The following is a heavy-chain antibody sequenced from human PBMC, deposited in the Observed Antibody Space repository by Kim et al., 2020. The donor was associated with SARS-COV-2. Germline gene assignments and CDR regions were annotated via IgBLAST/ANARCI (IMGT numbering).Heavy chain of an antibody. D-gene: IGHD2-2*01. J-gene: IGHJ1*01. CDR1: GYEFTSHG. V-gene: IGHV1-18*04. CDR3: ARPHCSTSSCFVALDMKYYLHA. CDR2: TSTYNGNI. Sequence: ASVKVSCKASGYEFTSHGISWVRQAPGRGLEWVGWTSTYNGNINYAQSLQGRVAMTTDTSTSTAYMELRDLTSDDAGIYFCARPHCSTSSCFVALDMKYYLHAWGQDTLHTV.